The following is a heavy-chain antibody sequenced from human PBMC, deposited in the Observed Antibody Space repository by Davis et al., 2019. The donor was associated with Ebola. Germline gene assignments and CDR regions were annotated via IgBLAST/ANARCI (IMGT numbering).Heavy chain of an antibody. Sequence: AASVKVSCKASGGTFSSYAISWVRQAPGQGLEWMGRIIPILGIANYAQKFQGRVTITRDTSASTAYMELSSLRSEDTAVYYCAREGQLWPLVWYGMDVWGQGTTVTVSS. CDR3: AREGQLWPLVWYGMDV. J-gene: IGHJ6*02. CDR1: GGTFSSYA. CDR2: IIPILGIA. V-gene: IGHV1-69*04. D-gene: IGHD6-6*01.